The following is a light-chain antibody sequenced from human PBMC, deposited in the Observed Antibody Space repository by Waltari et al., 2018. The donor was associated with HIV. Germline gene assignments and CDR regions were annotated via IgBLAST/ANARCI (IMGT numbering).Light chain of an antibody. CDR1: RSDVGNFNF. CDR2: DVI. V-gene: IGLV2-11*01. CDR3: FAYAAKYVI. Sequence: QSALTQPRSVSGSPGQAVTISCTGTRSDVGNFNFPSWYQIHPGKAPKLVIYDVIKRPPGVPERFSGAESGNTASLTITGIHTEDEADYYCFAYAAKYVIFGGGTKLTVL. J-gene: IGLJ2*01.